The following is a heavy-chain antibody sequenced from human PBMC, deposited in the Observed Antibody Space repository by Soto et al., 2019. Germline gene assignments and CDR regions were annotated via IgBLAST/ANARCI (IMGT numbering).Heavy chain of an antibody. V-gene: IGHV3-30-3*01. CDR3: ARDLVAVAGTGLDY. J-gene: IGHJ4*02. Sequence: QVQLVESGGGVVQPGRSLRLSCAASGFTFSSYAMHWVRQAPGKGLEWVAVISYDGSDRYYADSVKGRFTISRDNSKNPLYLQMNSLGAEDTAVYYCARDLVAVAGTGLDYWGQGTLVTVT. CDR2: ISYDGSDR. D-gene: IGHD6-19*01. CDR1: GFTFSSYA.